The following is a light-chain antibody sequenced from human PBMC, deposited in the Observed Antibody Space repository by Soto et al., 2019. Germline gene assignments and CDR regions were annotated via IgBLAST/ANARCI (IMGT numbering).Light chain of an antibody. J-gene: IGKJ1*01. V-gene: IGKV1-9*01. CDR2: AAS. CDR1: QDISDY. CDR3: QQYNTYPWT. Sequence: DIQLTQSPSFLSASVGDRVTITCGASQDISDYLAWYQQRPGKAPKLLIYAASTLQSGVPSRFSGSGSGTEFTLTISSLQPEDFATYYCQQYNTYPWTFGQGTKVDI.